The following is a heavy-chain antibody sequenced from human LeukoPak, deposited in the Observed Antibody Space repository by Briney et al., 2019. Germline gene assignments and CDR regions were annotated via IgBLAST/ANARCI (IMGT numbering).Heavy chain of an antibody. Sequence: GGSLRLSCAASGFTFRSYWMHWVRQVPGKGLVWVSRIKYDGSSTTYADPVKGRFTISRDNAKDTLYLQMNSLRAEDTAVYYCAREVGAFDIWGQGTMVTVSS. CDR1: GFTFRSYW. J-gene: IGHJ3*02. V-gene: IGHV3-74*01. CDR3: AREVGAFDI. CDR2: IKYDGSST.